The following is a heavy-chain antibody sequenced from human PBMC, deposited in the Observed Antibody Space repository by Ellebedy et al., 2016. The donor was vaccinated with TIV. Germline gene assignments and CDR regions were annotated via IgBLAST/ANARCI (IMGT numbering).Heavy chain of an antibody. CDR1: GYTVSIYA. CDR3: ARDLTRRVGAHGY. V-gene: IGHV1-3*01. D-gene: IGHD1-26*01. J-gene: IGHJ4*02. CDR2: IDADNGNT. Sequence: AASVTVSCKASGYTVSIYAMHWVRQAPGQRLEWMGRIDADNGNTKYSQKFQGRVTITRDTSASTAYMELSSLRSEDTAVYYCARDLTRRVGAHGYWGQGTLVTVSS.